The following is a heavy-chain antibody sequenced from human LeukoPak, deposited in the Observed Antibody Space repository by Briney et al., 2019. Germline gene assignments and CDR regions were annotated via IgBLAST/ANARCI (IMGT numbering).Heavy chain of an antibody. J-gene: IGHJ4*02. Sequence: SETLSLTCTVSGGSISSYYWSWIRQPPGKGLEWIGYIYYGGSTNYNPSLKSRVTISVDTSKNQFSLKLSSVTAADTAVYYCARGKEEWLVRSFYYFDYWGQGTLVTVSS. CDR1: GGSISSYY. D-gene: IGHD6-19*01. V-gene: IGHV4-59*01. CDR2: IYYGGST. CDR3: ARGKEEWLVRSFYYFDY.